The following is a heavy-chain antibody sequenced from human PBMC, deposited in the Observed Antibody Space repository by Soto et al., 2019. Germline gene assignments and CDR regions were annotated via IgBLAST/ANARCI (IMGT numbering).Heavy chain of an antibody. CDR2: VIPIFGTA. J-gene: IGHJ4*02. Sequence: ASVKVSCKASGGTFSSYAISWVRQAPGQGLEWMGGVIPIFGTANYAQKFQGRVTITADKSTSTAYMELSSLRSEDTAVYYCARGSPYCSGGSCYSRHFDYWGQGTLVTVSS. D-gene: IGHD2-15*01. CDR1: GGTFSSYA. CDR3: ARGSPYCSGGSCYSRHFDY. V-gene: IGHV1-69*06.